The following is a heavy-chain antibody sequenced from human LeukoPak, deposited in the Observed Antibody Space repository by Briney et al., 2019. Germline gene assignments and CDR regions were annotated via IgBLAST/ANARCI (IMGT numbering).Heavy chain of an antibody. CDR3: ASMNYSCSSDPLYYYYYMDV. Sequence: ASVKVSCKASGYTFTSYAMNWVRQAPGQGLEWMGWINTNTGNPTYAQGFTGRFVFSLDTSVSTAYLQIGSLKAEDTAVYYCASMNYSCSSDPLYYYYYMDVWGKGTTVTVSS. CDR2: INTNTGNP. J-gene: IGHJ6*03. CDR1: GYTFTSYA. V-gene: IGHV7-4-1*01. D-gene: IGHD6-6*01.